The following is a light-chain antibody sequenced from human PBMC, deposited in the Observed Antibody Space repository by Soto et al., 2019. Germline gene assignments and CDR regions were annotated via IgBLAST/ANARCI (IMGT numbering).Light chain of an antibody. Sequence: EIVMTQSPATLSVSPGERATLSCRASQSVSSNLAWYQHKPGQAPRLLIYGASTRATGIPARFSGSGSGTEFTLTISSLQSEDFAVYYCQQYNKWPLTFGGGTKVEI. CDR1: QSVSSN. CDR2: GAS. CDR3: QQYNKWPLT. V-gene: IGKV3-15*01. J-gene: IGKJ4*01.